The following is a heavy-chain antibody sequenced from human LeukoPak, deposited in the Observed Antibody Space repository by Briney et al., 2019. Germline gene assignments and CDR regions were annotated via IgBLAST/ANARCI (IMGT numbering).Heavy chain of an antibody. J-gene: IGHJ5*02. V-gene: IGHV1-18*01. CDR2: ISAYNGNT. Sequence: ASVKVSCKASGYTFTSYGISWVRQAPGQGLEWMGWISAYNGNTNYAQKLQGRVTMTTDTSTSTAYMELRSLRSEDTAVYYCARSGDYYGSGSINWFDPWGQGTLVTVSS. D-gene: IGHD3-10*01. CDR3: ARSGDYYGSGSINWFDP. CDR1: GYTFTSYG.